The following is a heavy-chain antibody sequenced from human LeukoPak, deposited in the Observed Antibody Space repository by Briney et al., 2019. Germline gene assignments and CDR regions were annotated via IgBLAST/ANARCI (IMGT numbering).Heavy chain of an antibody. D-gene: IGHD2-15*01. CDR2: ISSSSSTI. CDR1: GFTFSSYS. J-gene: IGHJ5*02. Sequence: GGSLRLSCAASGFTFSSYSMNWVRQAPGKGLEWVSYISSSSSTIYYADSVKGRFTISRDNAENSLYLQMNSLRAEDTAVYYCAKDWGHCSGGRCYSVSWGQGTLVSVSS. CDR3: AKDWGHCSGGRCYSVS. V-gene: IGHV3-48*04.